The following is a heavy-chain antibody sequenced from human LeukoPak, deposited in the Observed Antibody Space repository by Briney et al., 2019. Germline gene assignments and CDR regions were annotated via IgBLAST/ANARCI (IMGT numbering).Heavy chain of an antibody. CDR3: ARTSGGGYDIDY. CDR2: INPNSGGT. Sequence: ASVKVSCKASGYTFTGYYMHWVRQAPGQGLEWMGWINPNSGGTNYAQKFQGRVTMTRDTSISTAYMELSRLGSDDTAVYYCARTSGGGYDIDYWGQGTLVTVSS. J-gene: IGHJ4*02. CDR1: GYTFTGYY. D-gene: IGHD5-12*01. V-gene: IGHV1-2*02.